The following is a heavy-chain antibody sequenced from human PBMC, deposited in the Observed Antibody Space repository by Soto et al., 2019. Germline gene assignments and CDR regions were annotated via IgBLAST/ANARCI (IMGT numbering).Heavy chain of an antibody. CDR2: ISSSGSTI. D-gene: IGHD3-3*01. CDR1: GFTFSSYE. J-gene: IGHJ3*02. Sequence: HPGGSLRLSCAASGFTFSSYEMNWVRQAPGKGLEWVSYISSSGSTIYYADSVKGRFTISRDNAKNSLYLQMNSLRAEDTAVYYCARFETAMGYYDFWSDTKNAFDIWGQGTMVTVPS. V-gene: IGHV3-48*03. CDR3: ARFETAMGYYDFWSDTKNAFDI.